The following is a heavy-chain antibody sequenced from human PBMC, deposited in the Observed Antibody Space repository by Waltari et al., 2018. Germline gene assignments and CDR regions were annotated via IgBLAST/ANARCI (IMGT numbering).Heavy chain of an antibody. V-gene: IGHV3-53*01. CDR2: ISSGGST. CDR3: ARDEGIAAAEHTPANYYYYGMDV. J-gene: IGHJ6*02. Sequence: EVQLVESGGGLIQPGGSLRLSCAASGFTVSSNYMSWVRQAPGKGLDGVSVISSGGSTYYADAVKGRFTISRDNSKNTLYLQMNSLRAEDTAVYYCARDEGIAAAEHTPANYYYYGMDVWGQGTTVTVSS. D-gene: IGHD6-13*01. CDR1: GFTVSSNY.